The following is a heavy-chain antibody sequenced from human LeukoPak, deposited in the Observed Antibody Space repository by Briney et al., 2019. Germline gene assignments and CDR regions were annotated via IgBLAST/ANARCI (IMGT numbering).Heavy chain of an antibody. D-gene: IGHD1-26*01. CDR1: GFTFDDYA. CDR3: AKGGKWDVTPFDY. J-gene: IGHJ4*02. CDR2: ISWNSGSI. Sequence: PGGSLRLSCAASGFTFDDYAMHWVRQAPGKGLEWVSGISWNSGSIGYADSVKGRFTISRDNSKSTLYLQVNSLRAEDTAVYYCAKGGKWDVTPFDYWGQGTLVTVSS. V-gene: IGHV3-9*01.